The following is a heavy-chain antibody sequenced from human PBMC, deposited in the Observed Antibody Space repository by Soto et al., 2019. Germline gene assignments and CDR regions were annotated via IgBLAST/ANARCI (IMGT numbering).Heavy chain of an antibody. CDR3: ARDRLTMVRGGDYYGMDV. D-gene: IGHD3-10*01. Sequence: SETLSLTGTVSGGSVSSGSYYWSWIRQPPGKGLEWIGYIYYSGSTNYNPSLKSRVTISVDTSKNQFSLKLSSVTAADTAVYYCARDRLTMVRGGDYYGMDVWGQGTTVTVSS. J-gene: IGHJ6*02. V-gene: IGHV4-61*01. CDR1: GGSVSSGSYY. CDR2: IYYSGST.